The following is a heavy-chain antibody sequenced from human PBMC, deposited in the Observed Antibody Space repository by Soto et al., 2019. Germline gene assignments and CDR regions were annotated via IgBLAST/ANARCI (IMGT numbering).Heavy chain of an antibody. Sequence: EVQLVESGGGLVQPGGSLRLSCAASGFTFSSYDMHWVRQATGKGLEWVSAIGTAGDTYYPGSVKGRFTISRENAKNSLYLQRKSLRAGDTAVYYCARARVATYYYYYMDVWGKGTPVTVSS. CDR2: IGTAGDT. J-gene: IGHJ6*03. V-gene: IGHV3-13*01. CDR3: ARARVATYYYYYMDV. D-gene: IGHD5-12*01. CDR1: GFTFSSYD.